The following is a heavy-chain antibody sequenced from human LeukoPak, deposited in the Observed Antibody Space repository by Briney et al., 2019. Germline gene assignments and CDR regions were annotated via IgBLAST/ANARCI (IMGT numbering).Heavy chain of an antibody. CDR2: IIPILGIA. D-gene: IGHD2-8*02. CDR3: ATESAWSAFDI. Sequence: SVKVSCKASGGTFSSYAISWVRQAPGQGLEWMGRIIPILGIANYAQKFQGRVTITADKSTSTAYMELSSLRSEDTAVYYCATESAWSAFDIWGQGTMVTVSS. CDR1: GGTFSSYA. J-gene: IGHJ3*02. V-gene: IGHV1-69*04.